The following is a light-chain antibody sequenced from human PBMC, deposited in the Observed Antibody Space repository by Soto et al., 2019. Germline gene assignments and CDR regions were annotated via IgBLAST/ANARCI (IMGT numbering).Light chain of an antibody. CDR2: GAS. Sequence: ETVMTQSPATLSVSPGERATLSCRASQSISSNLAWYQQKAGQAPRLLIYGASTRATGIPARFSGSGSGTEFTLTISSLQSEDFAVYYCQQYNNWWTFGQGTKVEIK. CDR1: QSISSN. J-gene: IGKJ1*01. CDR3: QQYNNWWT. V-gene: IGKV3-15*01.